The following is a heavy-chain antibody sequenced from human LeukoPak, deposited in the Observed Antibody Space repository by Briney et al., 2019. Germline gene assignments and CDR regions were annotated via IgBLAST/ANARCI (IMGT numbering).Heavy chain of an antibody. D-gene: IGHD6-19*01. J-gene: IGHJ4*02. CDR3: ARSVYSSGWPFDY. V-gene: IGHV3-33*01. CDR2: IWSDGNNK. Sequence: GGSLRLSCAPSGFTFSSYDMHWVRQAPGKGLEWVAVIWSDGNNKYYTDSVKGRFTISRDNSKNTLYLQMAGVRAEDTAVYDCARSVYSSGWPFDYWGQGTLVTVSS. CDR1: GFTFSSYD.